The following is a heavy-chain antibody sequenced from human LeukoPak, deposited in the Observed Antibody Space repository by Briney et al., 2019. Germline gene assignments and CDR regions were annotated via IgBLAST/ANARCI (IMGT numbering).Heavy chain of an antibody. CDR2: IIGSGGST. CDR3: AKGPDTAMVTHYYYYGMDV. Sequence: GGSLRLSCAASGFTFSSNARSWVRRAPGKGREGFSAIIGSGGSTYYADSVKGRFTISRDNSKNTLYLQMNSLRAEDTAVYYCAKGPDTAMVTHYYYYGMDVWGQGTTVTVSS. V-gene: IGHV3-23*01. J-gene: IGHJ6*02. D-gene: IGHD5-18*01. CDR1: GFTFSSNA.